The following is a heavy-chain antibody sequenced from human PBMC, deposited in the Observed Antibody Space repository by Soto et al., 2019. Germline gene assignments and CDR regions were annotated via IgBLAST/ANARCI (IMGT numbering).Heavy chain of an antibody. D-gene: IGHD6-13*01. J-gene: IGHJ6*02. CDR2: IIPIFGTA. CDR1: GGTFSSYA. Sequence: ASVKVSCKASGGTFSSYAISWVRQAPGQGLEWMGGIIPIFGTANYAQKFQGRVRITADESTSTAYMELSRLRSDDTAVYYCARVELTAAYYGMDVWGQGTTVTVSS. V-gene: IGHV1-69*13. CDR3: ARVELTAAYYGMDV.